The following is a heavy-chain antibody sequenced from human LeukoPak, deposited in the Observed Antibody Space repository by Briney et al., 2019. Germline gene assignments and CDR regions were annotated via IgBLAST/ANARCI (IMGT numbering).Heavy chain of an antibody. Sequence: SETLSLTCTVSGGSLTSYYWSCIRQPPGKGLEWVGDIYYSGSTNYNPSLKSRVTISVDTSKNQFSLKLSSVTAADTAVYYCARHPGTTVDYWGQGTLVTVSS. J-gene: IGHJ4*02. CDR3: ARHPGTTVDY. CDR2: IYYSGST. V-gene: IGHV4-59*08. CDR1: GGSLTSYY. D-gene: IGHD1-1*01.